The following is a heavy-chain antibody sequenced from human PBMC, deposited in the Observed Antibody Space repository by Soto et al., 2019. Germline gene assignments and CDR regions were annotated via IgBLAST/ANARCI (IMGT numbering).Heavy chain of an antibody. CDR2: ISANNGNT. Sequence: GASVKVSCKASGYGFTTYGISWVRQAPGQGLEWMGWISANNGNTNYAGKFQGRLTMTTDTSTSTAYMELRSLRSDDTAVYYCARGLFNIDFWGQGTLVTVSS. J-gene: IGHJ4*02. CDR3: ARGLFNIDF. V-gene: IGHV1-18*01. CDR1: GYGFTTYG.